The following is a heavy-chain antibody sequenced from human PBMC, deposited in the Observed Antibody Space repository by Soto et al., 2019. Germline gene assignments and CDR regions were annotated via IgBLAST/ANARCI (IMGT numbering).Heavy chain of an antibody. V-gene: IGHV3-33*08. Sequence: QVRLVESGGGVVQPGRSRRLSCSASGFTFRNFGFHWVRQAPGKGLEWVALIWYDGSNKYYAESLKGRVSISRDNSKNTLYLEMKSLRFEDTAVYYCARDGDIQGGPPPKNYAMDVWGQGTTVTVSS. D-gene: IGHD5-12*01. CDR1: GFTFRNFG. CDR3: ARDGDIQGGPPPKNYAMDV. CDR2: IWYDGSNK. J-gene: IGHJ6*02.